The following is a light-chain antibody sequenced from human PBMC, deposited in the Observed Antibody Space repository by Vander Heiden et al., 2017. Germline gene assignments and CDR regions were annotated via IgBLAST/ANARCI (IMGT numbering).Light chain of an antibody. CDR2: AAS. CDR3: QQSSSTPWT. Sequence: DIQITQSPSSLSVSVGDRVNITCRVSQSISGFLNWYQQRPGEAPKFLIFAASNLQSGVPSRFSGSGSGTDFTLIISSLQPEDFATYYCQQSSSTPWTFGQGTKVEVK. V-gene: IGKV1-39*01. J-gene: IGKJ1*01. CDR1: QSISGF.